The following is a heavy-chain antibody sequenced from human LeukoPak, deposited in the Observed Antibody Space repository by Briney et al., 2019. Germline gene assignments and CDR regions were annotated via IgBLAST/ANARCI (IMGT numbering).Heavy chain of an antibody. CDR3: AKDISGGRGGEGSRAYYYYYGMDV. J-gene: IGHJ6*02. D-gene: IGHD2-2*01. Sequence: PGRSLRLSCAASGFPFSTYGMHWVRQAPGKGLEWVAVISYDGSNKYYADSVKGRFTISRDNSKNTLYLQMNSLRAEDTAVYYCAKDISGGRGGEGSRAYYYYYGMDVWGQGTTVTVSS. CDR1: GFPFSTYG. V-gene: IGHV3-30*18. CDR2: ISYDGSNK.